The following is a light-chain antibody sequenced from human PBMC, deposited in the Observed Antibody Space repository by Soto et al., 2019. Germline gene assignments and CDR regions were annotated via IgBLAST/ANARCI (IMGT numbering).Light chain of an antibody. J-gene: IGLJ1*01. V-gene: IGLV2-14*03. Sequence: QSVLTQPASVSGSPGQSITISCTGTTSDVGDYNYVSWYQQHPGKAPKLMIYEVRNRPSGVSNRFSGSKSDNTASLTISGLQAEDEADYYCSSYTSTSNAVFGTGTKLTVL. CDR3: SSYTSTSNAV. CDR2: EVR. CDR1: TSDVGDYNY.